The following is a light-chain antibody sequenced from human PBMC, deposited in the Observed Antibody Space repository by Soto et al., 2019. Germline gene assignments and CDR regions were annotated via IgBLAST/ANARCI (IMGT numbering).Light chain of an antibody. CDR3: SSYTSRSTLV. CDR1: SSDVGGYNY. Sequence: QSALTQPASVSGSPGQSITISCTGTSSDVGGYNYVSWYQQHPGKAPKLMIYEVSNRPSGVSNRFSGSKSGNTASLPISGLQAEDEADYYCSSYTSRSTLVFGGGTKLTVL. J-gene: IGLJ3*02. V-gene: IGLV2-14*01. CDR2: EVS.